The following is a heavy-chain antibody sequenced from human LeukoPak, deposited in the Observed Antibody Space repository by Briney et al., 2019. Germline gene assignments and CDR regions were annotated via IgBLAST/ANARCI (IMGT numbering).Heavy chain of an antibody. CDR2: IRYDGSNK. CDR1: GFTFSSYA. J-gene: IGHJ4*02. Sequence: PGRSLRLSCAASGFTFSSYAMHWVRQAPGKGLEWVAFIRYDGSNKYYADSVKGRFTISRDNAKNSLYLQMNSLRAEDTAVYYCARSLIPWYDSSGCFDYWGQGTLVTVSS. CDR3: ARSLIPWYDSSGCFDY. D-gene: IGHD3-22*01. V-gene: IGHV3-30*04.